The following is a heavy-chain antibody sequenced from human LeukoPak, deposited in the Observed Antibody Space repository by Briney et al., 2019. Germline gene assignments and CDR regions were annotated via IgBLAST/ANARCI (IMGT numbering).Heavy chain of an antibody. CDR2: INWNGGST. V-gene: IGHV3-20*04. D-gene: IGHD6-19*01. CDR1: GFTFDDYG. J-gene: IGHJ4*02. CDR3: ARLSGPGSGWTTLDY. Sequence: GGSLRLSCAASGFTFDDYGMSWVRQAPGKGLEWVSGINWNGGSTGYTDSVKGRFTISRDTAKNSPYLQMNSLRAEDTALYYCARLSGPGSGWTTLDYWGQGTLVTVSS.